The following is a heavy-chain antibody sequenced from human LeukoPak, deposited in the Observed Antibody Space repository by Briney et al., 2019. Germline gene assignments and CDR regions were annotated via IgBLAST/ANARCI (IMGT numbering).Heavy chain of an antibody. CDR2: ISSSGSTI. V-gene: IGHV3-48*03. D-gene: IGHD3-3*01. Sequence: GGSLRLSCAASGFTFSSYEMNWVRQAPGKGLEWVSYISSSGSTIYYADSVKGRFTISRDNAKNSLYLQMNSLRAEDTAVYYCASRYYDFWSGSLPDPYFDYWGQGTLVTVSS. CDR1: GFTFSSYE. CDR3: ASRYYDFWSGSLPDPYFDY. J-gene: IGHJ4*02.